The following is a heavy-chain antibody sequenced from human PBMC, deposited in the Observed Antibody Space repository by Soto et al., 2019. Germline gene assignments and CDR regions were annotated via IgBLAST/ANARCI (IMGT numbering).Heavy chain of an antibody. Sequence: LQPHPLTYTVSGGSIISYYWSWIRQQTGKGLEWIGYIYYSGSTNYNPSLKSRVTISVDTSKNQFSLKLSSVTAADTAVYYCARESFYDSGGFHGFDYWGQGTLVTVSS. CDR3: ARESFYDSGGFHGFDY. J-gene: IGHJ4*02. V-gene: IGHV4-59*01. CDR1: GGSIISYY. D-gene: IGHD3-22*01. CDR2: IYYSGST.